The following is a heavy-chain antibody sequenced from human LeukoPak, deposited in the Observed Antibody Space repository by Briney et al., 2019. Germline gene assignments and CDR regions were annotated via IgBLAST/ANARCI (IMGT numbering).Heavy chain of an antibody. CDR3: AKGRNWGESGFDD. CDR2: TYYRSKWYN. Sequence: SQTLSLTCAISGDRVSSNSAAWNWIRQSTSRGLEWLGRTYYRSKWYNDYALSVKSRITINPDTSKNQFSLQLNSVTPEDTAVYYCAKGRNWGESGFDDWGQGTLVTVSS. CDR1: GDRVSSNSAA. V-gene: IGHV6-1*01. D-gene: IGHD7-27*01. J-gene: IGHJ4*02.